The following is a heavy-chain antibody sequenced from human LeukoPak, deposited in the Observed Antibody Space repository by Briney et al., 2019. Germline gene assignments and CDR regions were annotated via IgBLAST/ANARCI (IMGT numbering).Heavy chain of an antibody. CDR2: IYHSGIP. CDR3: ARFSNIYFYYMDV. Sequence: SETLSLTCTVSGYSISSDYSWGWIRQPPGKGLEWIGSIYHSGIPYYNPSLKSRVTISVDTSKNHFSLKLSSVTAADTAIYYCARFSNIYFYYMDVWGKGTTVTVSS. CDR1: GYSISSDYS. V-gene: IGHV4-38-2*02. J-gene: IGHJ6*03.